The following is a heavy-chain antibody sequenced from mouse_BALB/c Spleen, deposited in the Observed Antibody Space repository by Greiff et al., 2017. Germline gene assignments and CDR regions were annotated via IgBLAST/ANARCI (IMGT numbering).Heavy chain of an antibody. Sequence: EVKVVESGGGLVKPGGSLKLSCAASGFAFSSYDMSWVRQTPEKRLEWVAYISSGGGSTYYPDTVKGRFTISRDNAKNTLYLQMSSLKSEDTAMYYCERHGEIHAMDYWGQGTSVTVSS. CDR2: ISSGGGST. CDR3: ERHGEIHAMDY. J-gene: IGHJ4*01. V-gene: IGHV5-12-1*01. CDR1: GFAFSSYD.